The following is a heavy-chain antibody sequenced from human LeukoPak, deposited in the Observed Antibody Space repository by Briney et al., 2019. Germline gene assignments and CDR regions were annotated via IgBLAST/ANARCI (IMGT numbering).Heavy chain of an antibody. V-gene: IGHV3-53*01. Sequence: DPGGSLRLSCAASGFTVSSNYMSWVRQAPGKGLEWVSVIYSGGSTYYADSVKGRFTISRDNSKNTLYLQMNSLRAEDTAVYYCARGCDSGSDAFDIWGQGTMVTVSS. CDR2: IYSGGST. D-gene: IGHD3-10*01. CDR1: GFTVSSNY. J-gene: IGHJ3*02. CDR3: ARGCDSGSDAFDI.